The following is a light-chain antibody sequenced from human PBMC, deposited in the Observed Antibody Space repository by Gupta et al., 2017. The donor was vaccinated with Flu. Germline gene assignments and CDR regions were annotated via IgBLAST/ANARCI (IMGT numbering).Light chain of an antibody. CDR2: EVS. CDR1: QSLLHSDGKTH. CDR3: MQGIHI. V-gene: IGKV2-29*01. Sequence: SLSCKSSQSLLHSDGKTHLYWYLQKPGQSPQLLIYEVSSRFSGVSDRVSGSGSGTDFTRKLSRVEAEDVDGEYGMQGIHIFGQGTKMEIK. J-gene: IGKJ2*01.